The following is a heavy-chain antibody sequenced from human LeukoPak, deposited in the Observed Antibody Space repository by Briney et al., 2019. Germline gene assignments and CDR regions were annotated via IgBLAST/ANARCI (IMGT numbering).Heavy chain of an antibody. CDR1: GGSFSGYY. Sequence: SETLSHTCAVYGGSFSGYYWSWIRQPPGKGLEWIGEINHSGSTNYNPSLKSRVTISVDTSKSQFSLKLSSATAADTAVYYCARGRKSYTIFGVVISKYYFDYWGQGTLVTVSS. V-gene: IGHV4-34*01. J-gene: IGHJ4*02. CDR3: ARGRKSYTIFGVVISKYYFDY. CDR2: INHSGST. D-gene: IGHD3-3*01.